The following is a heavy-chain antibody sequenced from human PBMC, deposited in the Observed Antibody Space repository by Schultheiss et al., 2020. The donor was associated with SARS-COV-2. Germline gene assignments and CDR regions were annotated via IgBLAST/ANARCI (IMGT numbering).Heavy chain of an antibody. J-gene: IGHJ6*02. Sequence: GGSLRLSCAASGYTFSSYGMHWVRQAPGKGLEWVSTISGSGGSTYYADSVKGRFTISRDNSKNTLYLQMGSLRAEDMAVYYCARVGGYSYGNDRLYYYYGMDVWGQGTTVTVSS. D-gene: IGHD5-18*01. CDR2: ISGSGGST. CDR3: ARVGGYSYGNDRLYYYYGMDV. V-gene: IGHV3-23*01. CDR1: GYTFSSYG.